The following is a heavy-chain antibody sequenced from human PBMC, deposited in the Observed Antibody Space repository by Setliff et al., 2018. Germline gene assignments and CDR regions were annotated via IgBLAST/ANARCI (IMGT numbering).Heavy chain of an antibody. CDR2: IDSDSRSI. V-gene: IGHV3-74*01. J-gene: IGHJ4*02. Sequence: GGSLRLSCEASGFIFSNYWMHWVRQVPGEGPVWVSRIDSDSRSISYADSVKGRFIISRDNAKNSLYLQMNSLRAEDTAVYYCAGGKTVGYWGQGTLVTV. CDR1: GFIFSNYW. CDR3: AGGKTVGY. D-gene: IGHD1-26*01.